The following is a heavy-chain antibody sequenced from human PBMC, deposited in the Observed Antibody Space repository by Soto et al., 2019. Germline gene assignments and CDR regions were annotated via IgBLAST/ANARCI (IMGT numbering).Heavy chain of an antibody. CDR3: VRGGSNYAS. CDR1: GLTFSDSW. CDR2: IKPDESEK. J-gene: IGHJ5*02. V-gene: IGHV3-7*01. Sequence: EVQLVESGGGLVQPGGSLRLSCPASGLTFSDSWMTGVRQAPGKGLEWVARIKPDESEKKYADSVKGRFSISRDNAKNSMYLQMDSLRGEDTAVYYCVRGGSNYASWGQGTLVTVSS. D-gene: IGHD4-4*01.